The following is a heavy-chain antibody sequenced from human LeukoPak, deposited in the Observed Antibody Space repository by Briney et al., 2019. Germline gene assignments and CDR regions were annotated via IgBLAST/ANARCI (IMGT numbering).Heavy chain of an antibody. J-gene: IGHJ4*02. V-gene: IGHV5-51*01. CDR2: IYPGDSDT. CDR3: ATAAGGGIAAAAPSADY. D-gene: IGHD6-13*01. Sequence: GESLKISCKGSGDNSTSYWIGWVRQMPGKGLEWMEIIYPGDSDTRYSPSFQGQVTISADKSISTAYLQWSSLKASDTAMYYCATAAGGGIAAAAPSADYWGQGTLVTVSS. CDR1: GDNSTSYW.